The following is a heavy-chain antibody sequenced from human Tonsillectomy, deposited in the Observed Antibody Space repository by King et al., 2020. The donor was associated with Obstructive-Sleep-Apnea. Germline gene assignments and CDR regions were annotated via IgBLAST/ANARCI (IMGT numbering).Heavy chain of an antibody. Sequence: VQLVESGGGVVQPGRSLRLSCAASGFTFSSYAMYWVRQAPGKGLSWVAVISYDGSNKYYADSVKGRFTISKDNSKNTLYLQMNSLRAEDTAVYYCAGGEGWGQGTLVTVSS. V-gene: IGHV3-30*04. CDR2: ISYDGSNK. D-gene: IGHD3-10*01. J-gene: IGHJ4*02. CDR3: AGGEG. CDR1: GFTFSSYA.